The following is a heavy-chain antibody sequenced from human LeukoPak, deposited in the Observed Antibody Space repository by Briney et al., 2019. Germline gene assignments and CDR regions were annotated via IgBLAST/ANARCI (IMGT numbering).Heavy chain of an antibody. V-gene: IGHV3-7*01. CDR2: IKQDGSGK. D-gene: IGHD2-2*01. CDR3: ARGNACDY. Sequence: AGGSLRLSCAPSGFTFRSYWMTWVRQAPGKGLEWVANIKQDGSGKYYVDSVKGRFTISRDNAKNSLYLQMNSLRAEDTAVYYCARGNACDYWGQGTLVTVSS. J-gene: IGHJ4*02. CDR1: GFTFRSYW.